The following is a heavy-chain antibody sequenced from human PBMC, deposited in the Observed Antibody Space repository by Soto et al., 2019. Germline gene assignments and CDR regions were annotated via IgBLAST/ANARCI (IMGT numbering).Heavy chain of an antibody. CDR1: WYTLTRYD. D-gene: IGHD3-3*01. V-gene: IGHV1-8*01. CDR2: MNPNSGNT. J-gene: IGHJ4*02. CDR3: ARGITIFGVVPG. Sequence: GGSVKGSCKASWYTLTRYDIKWVRQATGQGLEWMGWMNPNSGNTGYAQKFQGRVTMTRNTSISTAYMELSSPRSEDTAVYYCARGITIFGVVPGWGQGTLVTVSS.